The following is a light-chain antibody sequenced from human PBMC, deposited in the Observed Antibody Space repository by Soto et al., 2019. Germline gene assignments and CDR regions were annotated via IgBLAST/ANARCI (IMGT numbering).Light chain of an antibody. Sequence: DFRMTHSPSTLSASVGDRVTISCRASRSISRWLAWYQQKPGRAPKLLIYDVSSLKSGVPSRFSGSGSGTEFTLTISSLQPDDFATYYCQQYNSYSITFGQGTRLEIK. CDR2: DVS. J-gene: IGKJ5*01. CDR3: QQYNSYSIT. V-gene: IGKV1-5*01. CDR1: RSISRW.